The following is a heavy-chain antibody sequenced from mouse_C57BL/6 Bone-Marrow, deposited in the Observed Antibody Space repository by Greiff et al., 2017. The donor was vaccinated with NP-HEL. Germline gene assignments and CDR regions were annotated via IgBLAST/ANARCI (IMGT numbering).Heavy chain of an antibody. J-gene: IGHJ4*01. Sequence: QVQLQQPGAELVRPGSTVKLSCKASGYTFTRYWVHWVKQRPIKGLEWIGNIDPSDSDTHYNQKLKDKATLTGDKSSSKVYMQLRSLTSEDSAVYYCARTAFSNYGDYYAMDDWGQGTSVTFSS. CDR3: ARTAFSNYGDYYAMDD. CDR1: GYTFTRYW. D-gene: IGHD2-5*01. CDR2: IDPSDSDT. V-gene: IGHV1-52*01.